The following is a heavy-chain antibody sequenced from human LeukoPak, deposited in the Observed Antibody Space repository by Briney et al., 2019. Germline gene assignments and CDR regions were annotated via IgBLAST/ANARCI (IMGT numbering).Heavy chain of an antibody. Sequence: SQTLSLTCAISGDSVSSNSASWNWFRQSPSRGLEWLGRTFYTSKWNNDYAVSVKSRITINPDTSKNHFSLQLNSVTPEDTAVYYCARARTLPSYFDYWGQGTLVTVSS. CDR2: TFYTSKWNN. D-gene: IGHD1-14*01. V-gene: IGHV6-1*01. J-gene: IGHJ4*02. CDR1: GDSVSSNSAS. CDR3: ARARTLPSYFDY.